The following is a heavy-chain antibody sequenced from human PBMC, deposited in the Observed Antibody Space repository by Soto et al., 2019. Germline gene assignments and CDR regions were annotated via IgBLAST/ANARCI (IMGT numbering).Heavy chain of an antibody. CDR3: ASGYHYYYGMDV. V-gene: IGHV4-34*01. D-gene: IGHD3-16*02. CDR1: GGSFSGYY. J-gene: IGHJ6*02. CDR2: INHSGST. Sequence: SETLSLTCAVYGGSFSGYYWSWIRQPPGKGLEWIGEINHSGSTNYNPSLKSRVTISVDTFKNQFSLKLSSVTAADTAVYYCASGYHYYYGMDVWGQGTTVTVSS.